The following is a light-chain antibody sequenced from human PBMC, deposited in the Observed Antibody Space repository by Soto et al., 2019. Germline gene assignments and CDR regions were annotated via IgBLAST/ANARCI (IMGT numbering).Light chain of an antibody. V-gene: IGLV2-23*01. CDR1: SSDVGSHNL. CDR3: CSYAGSSTSYV. Sequence: QSVLTQPASVSGSPGQSITISCTGTSSDVGSHNLVSWYQQHPGKAPKLMIYEGSKRPSGVSNRFSGSKSGNTASLTISGLRAEDEADYYCCSYAGSSTSYVFGTGTKVTVL. CDR2: EGS. J-gene: IGLJ1*01.